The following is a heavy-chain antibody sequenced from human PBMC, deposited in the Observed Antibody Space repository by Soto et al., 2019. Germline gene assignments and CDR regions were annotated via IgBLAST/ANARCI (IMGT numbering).Heavy chain of an antibody. CDR2: IIPIFGTA. Sequence: QVQLVQSGAEVKKPGSSVKVSCKASGGTFSSYAISWVRQAPGQGLEWMGGIIPIFGTANYAQKFQGRVTITADESTSTAYMELSSLRSEDTAVYYCARDHCSGGSCYPWYYGMDVWGQGTTVTVSS. V-gene: IGHV1-69*12. CDR3: ARDHCSGGSCYPWYYGMDV. CDR1: GGTFSSYA. D-gene: IGHD2-15*01. J-gene: IGHJ6*02.